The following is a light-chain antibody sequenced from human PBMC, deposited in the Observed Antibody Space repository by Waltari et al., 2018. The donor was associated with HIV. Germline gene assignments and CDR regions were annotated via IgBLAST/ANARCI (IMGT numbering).Light chain of an antibody. Sequence: QSVLTQPPSVSGAPGQRVTIPCTGSDSNIGAGDDVHWSQQLPGTAPKLLIYGNSNRPSGVPDRFSGSRSGTSASLAITGLQAEDEADYYCQSYDVTLSGPLVFGGGTKLTVL. CDR2: GNS. CDR3: QSYDVTLSGPLV. CDR1: DSNIGAGDD. V-gene: IGLV1-40*01. J-gene: IGLJ2*01.